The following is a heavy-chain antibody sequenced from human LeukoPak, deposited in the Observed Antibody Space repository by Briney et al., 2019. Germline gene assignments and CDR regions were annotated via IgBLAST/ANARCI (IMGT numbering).Heavy chain of an antibody. Sequence: SETLSLTCTVSGGSISSGSYYWSWIRQPAGKGLEWIGRIYTSGSTNYNPSLKIRVTISVDTSKNQFSLKLSSVTAADTAVYYCARDNSYYYGSGSYSVDYWGQGTLVTVSS. D-gene: IGHD3-10*01. CDR2: IYTSGST. CDR1: GGSISSGSYY. V-gene: IGHV4-61*02. CDR3: ARDNSYYYGSGSYSVDY. J-gene: IGHJ4*02.